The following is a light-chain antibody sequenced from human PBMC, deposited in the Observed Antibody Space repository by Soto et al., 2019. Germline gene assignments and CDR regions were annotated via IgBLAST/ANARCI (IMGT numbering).Light chain of an antibody. CDR1: SSDVGGYKY. CDR3: SSYSRTSTAVV. CDR2: EVS. J-gene: IGLJ2*01. Sequence: QSALTQPASVSGSPGQSITISCSGTSSDVGGYKYVSWYQQHPGKVPKLMIYEVSNRPSGVSNRFSGSKSGNTASLTISGLQPEDEADYYCSSYSRTSTAVVFGGGTQLTVL. V-gene: IGLV2-14*01.